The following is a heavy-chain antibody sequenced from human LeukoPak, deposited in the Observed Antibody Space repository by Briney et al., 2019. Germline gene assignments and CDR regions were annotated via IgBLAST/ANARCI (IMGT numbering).Heavy chain of an antibody. Sequence: KSSETLSLTCNVSGGSISTYYWNWVRQPPGKGLEWIGNIYYSGSTYYNPSLKSRVTISVDTSKNQFSLKASSVTAADPAVYYCARSHYYYDNMDYWGQGTLVTVSS. CDR3: ARSHYYYDNMDY. CDR1: GGSISTYY. D-gene: IGHD3-22*01. J-gene: IGHJ4*02. CDR2: IYYSGST. V-gene: IGHV4-59*01.